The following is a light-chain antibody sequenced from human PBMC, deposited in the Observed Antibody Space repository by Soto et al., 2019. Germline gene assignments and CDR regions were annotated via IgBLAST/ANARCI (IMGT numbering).Light chain of an antibody. Sequence: QSVLTQPPSASGTPRQTVTISCSGSSSNIGSDFVYWYQQLPGTAPKLLIYNNHQLPSGVPDRFSGSKSGTSGSLAISGLRSEDEADYYCAAWDDSLSAVLFGGGTKLTVL. CDR1: SSNIGSDF. J-gene: IGLJ2*01. CDR2: NNH. CDR3: AAWDDSLSAVL. V-gene: IGLV1-47*02.